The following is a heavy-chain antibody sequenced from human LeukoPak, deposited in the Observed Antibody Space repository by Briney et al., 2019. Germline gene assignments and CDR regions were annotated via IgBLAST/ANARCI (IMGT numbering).Heavy chain of an antibody. CDR3: ASGANSYGGY. CDR2: INHRGST. D-gene: IGHD5-18*01. V-gene: IGHV4-34*01. J-gene: IGHJ4*02. CDR1: GGSFSGYY. Sequence: SETLSLTCAVYGGSFSGYYWSWIRQPPGKGLEWIGEINHRGSTNYNPSLKSRVTISVDTSKNQFSLKLSSVTAADTAVYYCASGANSYGGYWGQGTLVTVSS.